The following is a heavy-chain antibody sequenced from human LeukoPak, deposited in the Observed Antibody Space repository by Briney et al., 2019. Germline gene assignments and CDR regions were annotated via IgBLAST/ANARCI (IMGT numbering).Heavy chain of an antibody. J-gene: IGHJ4*02. CDR3: ARDTAACSDSPDY. Sequence: GGSLRLSCAASGFTFSDYYMSWIRQAPGKGLEWVSYISSSGSTIYYADSVKGRFTISRDNAKNSLYLQMNSLRAEDTAVYYCARDTAACSDSPDYWGQGTLVTVSS. D-gene: IGHD6-13*01. V-gene: IGHV3-11*01. CDR2: ISSSGSTI. CDR1: GFTFSDYY.